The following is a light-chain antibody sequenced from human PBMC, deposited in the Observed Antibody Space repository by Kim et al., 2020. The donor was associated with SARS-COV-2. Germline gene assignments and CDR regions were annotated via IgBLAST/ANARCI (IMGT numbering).Light chain of an antibody. J-gene: IGKJ1*01. CDR1: QSISNW. CDR2: KAT. Sequence: DIQMAQSPSTLSASVGDRVTITCRASQSISNWLAWYQQKPGKAPKVLIYKATSLQSGVPSRFSGSGSGTEFTLTISSLQPDDFATYYCQQYNSYPWTFGQGTKVDIK. V-gene: IGKV1-5*03. CDR3: QQYNSYPWT.